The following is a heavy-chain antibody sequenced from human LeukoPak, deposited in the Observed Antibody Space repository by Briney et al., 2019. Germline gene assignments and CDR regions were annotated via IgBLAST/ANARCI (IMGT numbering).Heavy chain of an antibody. CDR2: ISYDGSNK. D-gene: IGHD4-17*01. J-gene: IGHJ1*01. CDR3: ARDPLPSIYDYGDYGHFQH. Sequence: PPGGSLRLSCAASGFTFSSCGMHWVRQAPGKGLEWVAVISYDGSNKYYADSVKGRFTISRDNSKNTLYLQMNSLRAEDTAVYYCARDPLPSIYDYGDYGHFQHWGQGTLVTVSS. CDR1: GFTFSSCG. V-gene: IGHV3-30*03.